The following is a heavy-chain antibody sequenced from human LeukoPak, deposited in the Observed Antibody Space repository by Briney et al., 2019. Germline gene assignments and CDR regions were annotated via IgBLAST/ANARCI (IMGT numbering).Heavy chain of an antibody. CDR3: ARCGGGNPRWFDP. Sequence: GGSLRLSCAASGFTFSSYSMNWVRQAPGKGLEWVSSISSSSSYIYYSDSVKGRFTISRDNAKNSMYLQMNSLRAEDTAVYYCARCGGGNPRWFDPWGQGTLVTASS. D-gene: IGHD4-23*01. V-gene: IGHV3-21*01. CDR2: ISSSSSYI. CDR1: GFTFSSYS. J-gene: IGHJ5*02.